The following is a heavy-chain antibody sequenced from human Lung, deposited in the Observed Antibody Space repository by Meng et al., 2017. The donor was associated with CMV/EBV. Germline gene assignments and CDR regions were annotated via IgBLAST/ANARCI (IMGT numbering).Heavy chain of an antibody. CDR2: ISYDGSNK. V-gene: IGHV3-30-3*01. CDR1: GLTFSSYA. D-gene: IGHD3-22*01. CDR3: ARDDSSS. Sequence: GVLGGCGGGLVQPGRSLRLSCAASGLTFSSYAMHWVRQAPGKGLEWVAVISYDGSNKYYADSVKGRFTISRDNSKNTLYLQMNSLRAEDTAVYYCARDDSSSWGQGTLVTVSS. J-gene: IGHJ5*02.